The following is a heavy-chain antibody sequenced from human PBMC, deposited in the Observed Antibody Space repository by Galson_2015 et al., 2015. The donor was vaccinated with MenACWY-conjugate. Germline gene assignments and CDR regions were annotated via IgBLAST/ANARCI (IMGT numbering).Heavy chain of an antibody. V-gene: IGHV3-23*01. CDR1: GFAFSSYA. Sequence: SLRLSCAASGFAFSSYAVTWVRQAPGKGLEWVSAISGSGGSTYYADSVKGRFTISRDNSKNTLYLQANSLRAEDTAVYYCAKDLRYSSSWYSIDSWGQGTLVTVSP. CDR3: AKDLRYSSSWYSIDS. CDR2: ISGSGGST. J-gene: IGHJ4*02. D-gene: IGHD6-13*01.